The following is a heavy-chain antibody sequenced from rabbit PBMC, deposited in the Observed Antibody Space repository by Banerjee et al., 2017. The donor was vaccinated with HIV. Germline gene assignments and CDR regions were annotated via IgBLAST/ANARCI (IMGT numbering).Heavy chain of an antibody. J-gene: IGHJ4*01. Sequence: EWIACIYAGSSASTYYASWAKGRFTISKASWTTVTLQMTSLTAADTASYFCARDLAGVIGWNFNLWGPGTLVTVS. D-gene: IGHD4-1*01. V-gene: IGHV1S40*01. CDR3: ARDLAGVIGWNFNL. CDR2: IYAGSSAST.